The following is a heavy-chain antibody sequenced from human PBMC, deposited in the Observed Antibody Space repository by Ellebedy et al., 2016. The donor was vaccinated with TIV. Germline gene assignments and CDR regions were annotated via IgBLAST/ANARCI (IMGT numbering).Heavy chain of an antibody. CDR2: IFSAADGGAT. CDR1: GFTVTTNY. CDR3: ARDAAGNGGKLDY. Sequence: PGGSLRLSCAASGFTVTTNYMNWVRQAPGKGLEWVSVIFSAADGGATHYAGSVKGRFTISRDSSKNTLYLQMNSLRAEDTAVYYCARDAAGNGGKLDYWGQGALVTVSS. J-gene: IGHJ4*02. V-gene: IGHV3-53*01. D-gene: IGHD4-23*01.